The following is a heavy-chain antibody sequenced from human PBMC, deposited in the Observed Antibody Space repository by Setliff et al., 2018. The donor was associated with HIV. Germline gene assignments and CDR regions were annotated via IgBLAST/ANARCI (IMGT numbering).Heavy chain of an antibody. D-gene: IGHD3-9*01. J-gene: IGHJ3*01. CDR3: ATDAGHDFLTGPTPGAFDV. V-gene: IGHV1-24*01. CDR1: GYTLTELS. Sequence: ASVKVSCKVSGYTLTELSMHWVRQAPGKGLEWMGGFDPEDGETIYAQKFQGRVTMTEDTATETAYMELSSLRSEDTAVYYCATDAGHDFLTGPTPGAFDVWGQGTVVTVSS. CDR2: FDPEDGET.